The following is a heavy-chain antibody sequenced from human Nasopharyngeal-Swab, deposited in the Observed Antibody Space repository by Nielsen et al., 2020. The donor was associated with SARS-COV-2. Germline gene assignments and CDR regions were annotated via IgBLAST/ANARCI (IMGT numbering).Heavy chain of an antibody. CDR2: ISSDGSEK. CDR1: EFTFSNYG. Sequence: GESLKISCAASEFTFSNYGMYWVRQAPGKGLEWLAVISSDGSEKYYADSVKGRFTISRDSGKNSLFLQMNSLRAEDTAVYYCARDDSGFDMLDYWGQGTLVIVSS. CDR3: ARDDSGFDMLDY. J-gene: IGHJ4*02. V-gene: IGHV3-33*05. D-gene: IGHD5-12*01.